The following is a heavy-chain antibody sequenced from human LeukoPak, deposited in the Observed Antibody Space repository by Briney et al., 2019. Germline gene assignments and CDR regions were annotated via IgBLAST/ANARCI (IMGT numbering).Heavy chain of an antibody. J-gene: IGHJ4*02. D-gene: IGHD6-13*01. CDR3: AKDRGSSWFRYYFDY. V-gene: IGHV3-9*03. Sequence: GGSLRLSCAASGFTFDDYAMHWVRQAPGKGLEWVSGISWNSGSIGYADSVKGRFTISRGNAKNSLYLQMNSLRAEDMALYYCAKDRGSSWFRYYFDYWGQGTLVTVSS. CDR2: ISWNSGSI. CDR1: GFTFDDYA.